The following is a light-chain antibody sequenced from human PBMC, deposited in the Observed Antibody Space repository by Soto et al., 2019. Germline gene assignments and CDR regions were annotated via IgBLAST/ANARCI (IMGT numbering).Light chain of an antibody. V-gene: IGLV2-8*01. Sequence: QSVLTQSPSASGSPGQSVTISCIGTSSDVGGYNYVSWYQHHPGKAPKLIIYEVTKRPSGVPDCFSGSRSGTTASLTVSGLQAEDEADYYCGSYAGGNTFVFGTGTKVTVL. CDR1: SSDVGGYNY. CDR3: GSYAGGNTFV. CDR2: EVT. J-gene: IGLJ1*01.